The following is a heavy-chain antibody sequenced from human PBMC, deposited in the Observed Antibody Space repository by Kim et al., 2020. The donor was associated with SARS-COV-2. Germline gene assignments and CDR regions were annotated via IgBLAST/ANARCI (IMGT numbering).Heavy chain of an antibody. CDR3: ASFEIAAAGSYYYYYYG. CDR1: GFTFSSYA. Sequence: GGSLRLSCAASGFTFSSYAMHWVRQAPGKGLEWVAVISYDGSNKYYADSVKGRFTISRDNSKNTLYLQMNSLRAEDTAVYYCASFEIAAAGSYYYYYYG. V-gene: IGHV3-30*04. J-gene: IGHJ6*01. CDR2: ISYDGSNK. D-gene: IGHD6-13*01.